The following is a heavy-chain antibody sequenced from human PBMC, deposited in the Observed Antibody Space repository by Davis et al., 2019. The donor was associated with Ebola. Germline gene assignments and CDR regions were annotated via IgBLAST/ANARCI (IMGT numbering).Heavy chain of an antibody. CDR3: ARAQFPTTSDH. D-gene: IGHD1-1*01. CDR1: GYNFNDYY. J-gene: IGHJ4*02. V-gene: IGHV1-46*02. Sequence: AASVKVSCKASGYNFNDYYMHWVRQAPGQGLEWMGIINPSGGSTSYAQKFQGRVTMTRDTSTSTVYMELSSLRSEDTAVYYCARAQFPTTSDHWGQGTLVTVSS. CDR2: INPSGGST.